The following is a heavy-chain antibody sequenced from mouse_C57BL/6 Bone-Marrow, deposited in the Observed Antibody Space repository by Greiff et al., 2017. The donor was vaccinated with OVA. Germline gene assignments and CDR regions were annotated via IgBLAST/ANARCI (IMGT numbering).Heavy chain of an antibody. J-gene: IGHJ4*01. Sequence: EVQLQESGGGLVQPKGSLKLSCAASGFSFNTYAMNWVRQAPGKGLEWVARIRSKSNNYATYYADSVKDRFTISRDDSESMLYLQMNNLKTEDTAMYYCVRYGSSYDYAMDYWGQGTSVTVSS. V-gene: IGHV10-1*01. CDR1: GFSFNTYA. CDR2: IRSKSNNYAT. D-gene: IGHD1-1*01. CDR3: VRYGSSYDYAMDY.